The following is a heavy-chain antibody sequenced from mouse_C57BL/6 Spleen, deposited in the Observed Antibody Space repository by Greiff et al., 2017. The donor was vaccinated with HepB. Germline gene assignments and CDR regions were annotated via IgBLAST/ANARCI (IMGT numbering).Heavy chain of an antibody. V-gene: IGHV1-26*01. D-gene: IGHD1-1*01. Sequence: EVKLQQSGPELVKPGASVKISCKASGYTFTDYYMNWVKQSHGKSLEWIGDINPNNGGTSYNQKFKGKATLTVDKSSSTAYMELRSLTSEDSAVYYCARGYYGSSQWAMDYWGQGTSVTVSS. J-gene: IGHJ4*01. CDR3: ARGYYGSSQWAMDY. CDR2: INPNNGGT. CDR1: GYTFTDYY.